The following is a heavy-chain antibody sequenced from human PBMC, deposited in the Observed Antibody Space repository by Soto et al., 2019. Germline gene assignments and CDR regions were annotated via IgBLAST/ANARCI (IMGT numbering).Heavy chain of an antibody. D-gene: IGHD3-10*01. J-gene: IGHJ4*02. CDR1: GFTFSTYG. V-gene: IGHV3-48*01. CDR2: ISSSSSTI. CDR3: AAQNYYCSGSYLD. Sequence: EVQLVESGGGLVQPGGSLRLSCAASGFTFSTYGMDWVRQAPGKGLEWVSYISSSSSTIYYADSVKGRFTISRDNAKNSLYLQMNSLRAEDTAVYYCAAQNYYCSGSYLDWGQGTLVTVSS.